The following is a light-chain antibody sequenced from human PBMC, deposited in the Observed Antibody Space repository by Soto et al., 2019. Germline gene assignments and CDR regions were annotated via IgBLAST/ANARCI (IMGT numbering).Light chain of an antibody. CDR1: SSDVGGYNY. CDR3: SSYTSSSTLCV. J-gene: IGLJ1*01. CDR2: DVS. V-gene: IGLV2-14*01. Sequence: QAGLTHPSCVSASPGQSITISCTGTSSDVGGYNYVSWYQQHPGKAPKLMIYDVSNRPSGVSNRFSGSKSGNTASLTISGLQAEDEADYYCSSYTSSSTLCVFGTGSKVTVL.